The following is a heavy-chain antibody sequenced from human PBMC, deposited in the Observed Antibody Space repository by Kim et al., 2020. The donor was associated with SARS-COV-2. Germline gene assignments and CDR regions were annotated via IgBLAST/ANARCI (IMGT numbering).Heavy chain of an antibody. D-gene: IGHD3-9*01. CDR3: ARDRGDTWFDP. V-gene: IGHV3-7*01. J-gene: IGHJ5*02. Sequence: KYYVDSVKGRFTISRDNAKNSLYLQMNSLRAEDTAVYYCARDRGDTWFDPWGQGTLVTVSS. CDR2: K.